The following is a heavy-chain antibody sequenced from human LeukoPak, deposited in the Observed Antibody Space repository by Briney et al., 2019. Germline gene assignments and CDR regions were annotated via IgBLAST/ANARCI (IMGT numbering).Heavy chain of an antibody. Sequence: GGSLRLSCAASGFTFSSYAMPWVRQAPGKGLEYVSAISSNGGSTYYANSVKGRFTISRDNSKNTLYLQMGSLRAEDMAVYYCARGTLWFGEFEDYFDYWGQGTLVTVSS. CDR3: ARGTLWFGEFEDYFDY. CDR1: GFTFSSYA. CDR2: ISSNGGST. V-gene: IGHV3-64*01. D-gene: IGHD3-10*01. J-gene: IGHJ4*02.